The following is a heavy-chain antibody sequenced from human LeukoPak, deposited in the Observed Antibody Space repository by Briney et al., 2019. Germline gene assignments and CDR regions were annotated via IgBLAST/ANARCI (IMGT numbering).Heavy chain of an antibody. D-gene: IGHD3-22*01. V-gene: IGHV1-18*01. CDR1: GYTFTSYV. Sequence: ASVKVSCKASGYTFTSYVISWVRQAPGQGLEWMGWISAYNGNTNYAQKLQGRVTMTTDTSTSTAYMELRSLRSDDTAVYYCARGLRVYDSSGYLSQGYDYWGQGTLVTVSS. CDR3: ARGLRVYDSSGYLSQGYDY. CDR2: ISAYNGNT. J-gene: IGHJ4*02.